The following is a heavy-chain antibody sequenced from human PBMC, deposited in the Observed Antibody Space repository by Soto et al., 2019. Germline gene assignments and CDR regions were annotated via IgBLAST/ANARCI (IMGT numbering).Heavy chain of an antibody. D-gene: IGHD3-9*01. CDR1: GGSISSGGYS. CDR2: IYHSGST. CDR3: ATTLHDYYINSGPYYFAY. Sequence: PSETLSLTCTVSGGSISSGGYSWSWIRQPPGKGLEWIGYIYHSGSTYYNPSLKSRITISGDTSKNQFSLKLSSVTAADTAVYYCATTLHDYYINSGPYYFAYWGQGALVTVSS. V-gene: IGHV4-30-2*05. J-gene: IGHJ4*02.